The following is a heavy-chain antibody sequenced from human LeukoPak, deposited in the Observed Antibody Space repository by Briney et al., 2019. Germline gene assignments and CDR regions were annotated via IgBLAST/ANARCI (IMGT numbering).Heavy chain of an antibody. CDR3: AKVAYGGYYFDY. CDR2: IYYSGST. D-gene: IGHD4-17*01. Sequence: SQTLSLTCTVSGGSISSGGYYWSWIRQHPGKGLEWIGYIYYSGSTYYNPSLKSRVTISVDTSKNQFSLKLSSVTAADTAVYYCAKVAYGGYYFDYWGQGTLVTVSS. CDR1: GGSISSGGYY. V-gene: IGHV4-31*03. J-gene: IGHJ4*02.